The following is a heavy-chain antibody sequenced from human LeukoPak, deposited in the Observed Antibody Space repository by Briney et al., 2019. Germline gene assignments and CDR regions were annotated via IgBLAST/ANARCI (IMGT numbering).Heavy chain of an antibody. D-gene: IGHD3-10*01. CDR1: GFTFSDYY. V-gene: IGHV4-34*08. CDR2: INHSGST. Sequence: PGGSLRLSCAASGFTFSDYYWSWIRQPPGKGLEWIGEINHSGSTNYNPSLKSRVTISVDTSKNQFSLKLSSVTAADTAVYYCAIGPRRGNYWGQGTLVTVSS. CDR3: AIGPRRGNY. J-gene: IGHJ4*02.